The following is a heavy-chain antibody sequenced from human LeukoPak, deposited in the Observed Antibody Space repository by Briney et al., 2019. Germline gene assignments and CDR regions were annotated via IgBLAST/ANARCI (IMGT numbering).Heavy chain of an antibody. J-gene: IGHJ5*02. V-gene: IGHV4-59*01. CDR3: ARGSDGYRFDP. D-gene: IGHD5-18*01. CDR2: IYNIETT. CDR1: GGSMTNYH. Sequence: PSETLSLTCTVSGGSMTNYHWTWIRQSPGKAPEYIGYIYNIETTNYNPSLKSRVPVSVDMSKKQFSLKLNSVTAADTAVYYCARGSDGYRFDPWGQGILVTVSS.